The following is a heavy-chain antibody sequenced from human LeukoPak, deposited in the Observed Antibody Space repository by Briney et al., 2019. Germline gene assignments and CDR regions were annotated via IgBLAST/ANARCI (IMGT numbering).Heavy chain of an antibody. CDR3: ARDKAYSSSWYYYYYGMDV. V-gene: IGHV4-39*07. CDR1: GGSISSSSYY. J-gene: IGHJ6*02. D-gene: IGHD6-13*01. CDR2: IYYSGST. Sequence: SETLSLTCTVSGGSISSSSYYWGWIRQPPGKGLEWIGSIYYSGSTYYNPSLKSRVTISVDTSKNQFSLKLSSVTAADTAVYYCARDKAYSSSWYYYYYGMDVWGQGTTVTVSS.